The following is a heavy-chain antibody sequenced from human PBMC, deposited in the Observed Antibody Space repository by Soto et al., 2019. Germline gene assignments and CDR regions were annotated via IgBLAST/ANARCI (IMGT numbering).Heavy chain of an antibody. CDR1: GGSFSGYY. Sequence: QVQLQQWGAGLLKPSETLSLTCAVYGGSFSGYYWSWVRQSPRKGLEWIGEINHSGSTNYNPSLKSRLTISVDTPKNQFSLKLSSVTAADTDLYYCVACDSGDYPRYWGQGSLVTVSS. J-gene: IGHJ4*02. V-gene: IGHV4-34*01. CDR3: VACDSGDYPRY. D-gene: IGHD4-17*01. CDR2: INHSGST.